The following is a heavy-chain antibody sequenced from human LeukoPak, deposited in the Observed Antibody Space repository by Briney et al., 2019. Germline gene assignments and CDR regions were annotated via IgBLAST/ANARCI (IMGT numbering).Heavy chain of an antibody. D-gene: IGHD6-19*01. CDR3: ARGTKYSSGWYDY. J-gene: IGHJ4*02. CDR2: INHSGST. V-gene: IGHV4-34*01. Sequence: SETLSLTCTVSGGSISSYYWSWIRQPAGKGLEWIGEINHSGSTNYNPSLKSRVTISVDTSKNQFSLKLSSVTAADTAVYYCARGTKYSSGWYDYWGQGTLVTVSS. CDR1: GGSISSYY.